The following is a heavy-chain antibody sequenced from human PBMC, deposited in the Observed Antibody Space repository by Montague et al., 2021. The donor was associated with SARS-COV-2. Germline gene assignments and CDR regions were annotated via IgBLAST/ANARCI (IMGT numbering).Heavy chain of an antibody. CDR2: LYSSGRA. CDR3: ARLVLWVQVGNFFDA. Sequence: SETLSLTCTVSGGPITSASAHWGWIRQPPGKGLEWIGTLYSSGRAYYDPSLKSRLTISVDASKKRFSLRLTSVTAADTSMYYCARLVLWVQVGNFFDAWGQGTLVTVSS. J-gene: IGHJ4*02. D-gene: IGHD1-1*01. CDR1: GGPITSASAH. V-gene: IGHV4-39*01.